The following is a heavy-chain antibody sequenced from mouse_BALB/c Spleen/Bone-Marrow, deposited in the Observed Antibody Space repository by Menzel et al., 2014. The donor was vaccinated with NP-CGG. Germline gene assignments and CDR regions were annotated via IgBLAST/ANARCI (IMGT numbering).Heavy chain of an antibody. CDR1: GYTFTSYW. J-gene: IGHJ4*01. Sequence: QVQLQQPGAELARPGASVKLSCKASGYTFTSYWMQWVKQRPGQGLEWIGAIYPGDGDTRYTQKFRGKATLTADKSSNTAYMQLSSLTSEDSAVYFCASPYGNYDAMDYWGQGTSVTVSP. CDR3: ASPYGNYDAMDY. D-gene: IGHD2-1*01. V-gene: IGHV1-87*01. CDR2: IYPGDGDT.